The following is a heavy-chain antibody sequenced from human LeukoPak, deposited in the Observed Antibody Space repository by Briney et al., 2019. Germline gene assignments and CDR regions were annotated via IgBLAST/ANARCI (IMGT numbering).Heavy chain of an antibody. CDR2: TYYRSEWHN. CDR1: VDSVFSDIAG. V-gene: IGHV6-1*01. J-gene: IGHJ4*02. D-gene: IGHD6-13*01. CDR3: ARTQHLGQGVHY. Sequence: SQTLSLTPAISVDSVFSDIAGGKWVRHSPSGGLECLGRTYYRSEWHNDYAGSLESRITINADTSKNQFSLHLNFVTPEDTAVYYCARTQHLGQGVHYWGQGTLVTVSS.